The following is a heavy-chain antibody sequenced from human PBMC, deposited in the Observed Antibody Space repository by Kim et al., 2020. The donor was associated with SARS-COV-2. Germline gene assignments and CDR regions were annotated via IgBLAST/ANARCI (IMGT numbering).Heavy chain of an antibody. CDR2: T. Sequence: TNYNPSLKSRVTISVATSKNQFSLKLSSVTAADTAVYYCARESNFWYFDLWGRGTLVTVSS. J-gene: IGHJ2*01. CDR3: ARESNFWYFDL. D-gene: IGHD2-8*01. V-gene: IGHV4-59*01.